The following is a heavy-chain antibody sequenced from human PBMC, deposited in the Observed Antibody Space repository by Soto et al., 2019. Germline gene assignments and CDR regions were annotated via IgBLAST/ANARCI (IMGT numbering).Heavy chain of an antibody. J-gene: IGHJ3*02. CDR2: ISGSGGST. Sequence: EVQLLESGGGLVPPGGSLRLSCAASGFTFTSYAMSWVRQAPGKGLEWVSLISGSGGSTYYADSVKGRFTISRDDSKNAVYLQMDSLRAEDTAVYYCAKQRGYSSGWYGDFDIWGQGTMVTVSS. V-gene: IGHV3-23*01. CDR3: AKQRGYSSGWYGDFDI. D-gene: IGHD6-19*01. CDR1: GFTFTSYA.